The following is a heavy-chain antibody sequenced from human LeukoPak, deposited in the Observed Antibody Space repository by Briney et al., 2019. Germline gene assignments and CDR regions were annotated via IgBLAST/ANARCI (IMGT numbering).Heavy chain of an antibody. CDR1: GGSISSYY. J-gene: IGHJ5*02. D-gene: IGHD6-13*01. CDR3: ASGIYSSSWYWFDP. V-gene: IGHV4-59*12. CDR2: IYYSGST. Sequence: KPSETLSLTCTVSGGSISSYYWSWIRQPPGKGLEWIGYIYYSGSTNYNPSLKSRVTISVDTSKNQFSLKLSSVTAADTAVYYCASGIYSSSWYWFDPWGQGTLVTVSS.